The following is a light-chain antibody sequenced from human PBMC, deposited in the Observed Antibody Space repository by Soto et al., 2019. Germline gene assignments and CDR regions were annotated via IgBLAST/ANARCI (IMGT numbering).Light chain of an antibody. CDR3: QQYGSSTWT. Sequence: EIELTQSPGTLSLSPGERATLSCRASQSVSSSYLAWYQQKPGQAPRLLIYAASSRDTGIPDRFSGSGSGTDFTLTISSLEPEDFAVYYCQQYGSSTWTFGRGTKVEIK. CDR2: AAS. V-gene: IGKV3-20*01. J-gene: IGKJ1*01. CDR1: QSVSSSY.